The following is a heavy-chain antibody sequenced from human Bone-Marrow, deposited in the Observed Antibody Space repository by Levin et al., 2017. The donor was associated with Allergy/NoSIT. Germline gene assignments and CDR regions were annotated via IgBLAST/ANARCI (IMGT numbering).Heavy chain of an antibody. CDR1: SGSFNDYY. V-gene: IGHV4-34*01. CDR2: INHSGSP. D-gene: IGHD2-2*02. J-gene: IGHJ4*02. CDR3: ARGYTSRVDY. Sequence: GSLRLSCAVYSGSFNDYYWIWIRQSPGKGLEWIGDINHSGSPNYNPSLKSRLTISVDTTKSQFSLKLSSVTAADTAVYYCARGYTSRVDYWGQGALVTISS.